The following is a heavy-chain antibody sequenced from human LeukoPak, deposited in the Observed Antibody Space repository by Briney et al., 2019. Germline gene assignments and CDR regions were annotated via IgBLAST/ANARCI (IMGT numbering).Heavy chain of an antibody. Sequence: ASVKVSCKASGYTFSSYYMHWVRQAPGQGLEWVGLINPTGDSTNYAQNFRGRVTMTRDTSTSTVYMDLSSLRSEDAAVYYCAREASGGYFDYWGQGTLVTVSS. CDR1: GYTFSSYY. CDR2: INPTGDST. J-gene: IGHJ4*02. V-gene: IGHV1-46*01. CDR3: AREASGGYFDY. D-gene: IGHD4-23*01.